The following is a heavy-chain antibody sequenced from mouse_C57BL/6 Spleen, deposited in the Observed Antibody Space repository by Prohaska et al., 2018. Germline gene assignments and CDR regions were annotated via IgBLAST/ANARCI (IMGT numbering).Heavy chain of an antibody. Sequence: QVQLQQSGAELVKPGASVKISCKASGYAFSSYWMNWLKQRPGKGLEWIGQIYPGDGDTNYNGKFKGKATLTADKSSSTAYMQLSSLTSEDSAVYFCAITTVVGAMDYWGQGTSVTVSS. CDR1: GYAFSSYW. J-gene: IGHJ4*01. CDR2: IYPGDGDT. V-gene: IGHV1-80*01. CDR3: AITTVVGAMDY. D-gene: IGHD1-1*01.